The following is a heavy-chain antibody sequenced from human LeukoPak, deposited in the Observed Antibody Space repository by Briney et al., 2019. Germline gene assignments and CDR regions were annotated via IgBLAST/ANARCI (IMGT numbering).Heavy chain of an antibody. Sequence: GASVKVSCKASGYTFTSYYMHWVRQAPGQGLEWMGIINPSGGSTSYAQKFQGRVTMTRDTSTSTVYMELSSLRSEDTAVYYCARSFYYDSSGYHYLDYWGQGTLVTVSS. CDR2: INPSGGST. V-gene: IGHV1-46*01. J-gene: IGHJ4*02. D-gene: IGHD3-22*01. CDR3: ARSFYYDSSGYHYLDY. CDR1: GYTFTSYY.